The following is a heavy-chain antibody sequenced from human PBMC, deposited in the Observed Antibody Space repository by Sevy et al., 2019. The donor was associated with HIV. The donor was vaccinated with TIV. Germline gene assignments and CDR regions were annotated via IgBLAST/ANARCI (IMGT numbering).Heavy chain of an antibody. Sequence: GGSLRLSCAASGFTFSSYAMSCVRQAPGKGLEWVSAISGSGGSTYYADSVKGRFTISRDNSKNTLYLQMNSLRAEDTAVYYCAKAGDYYDSSGYPYYMDVWGKGTTVTVSS. J-gene: IGHJ6*03. CDR1: GFTFSSYA. CDR2: ISGSGGST. CDR3: AKAGDYYDSSGYPYYMDV. V-gene: IGHV3-23*01. D-gene: IGHD3-22*01.